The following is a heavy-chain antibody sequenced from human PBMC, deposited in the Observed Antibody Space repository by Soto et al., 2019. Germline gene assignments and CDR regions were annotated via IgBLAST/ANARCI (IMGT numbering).Heavy chain of an antibody. V-gene: IGHV3-30*03. Sequence: QAQLVESGGGVVQPGTSLRLSGVGSGLTFSRYGMHWVRQGPGKGLEWVAVIAHNGGDKRYADSVKGRFTISRDNSKNTLSLQMQSLMFEDAAVYYCDKGRARAGVALGGQGSLFPVSS. D-gene: IGHD2-15*01. CDR2: IAHNGGDK. CDR1: GLTFSRYG. CDR3: DKGRARAGVAL. J-gene: IGHJ4*02.